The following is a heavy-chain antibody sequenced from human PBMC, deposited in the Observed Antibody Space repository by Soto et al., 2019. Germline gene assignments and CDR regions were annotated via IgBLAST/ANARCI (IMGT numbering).Heavy chain of an antibody. CDR1: GYTFTSYG. CDR3: ARGSHCSSTSCYEYYYYGMDV. J-gene: IGHJ6*02. D-gene: IGHD2-2*01. CDR2: ISAYNGNT. V-gene: IGHV1-18*01. Sequence: ASVKVSCKAPGYTFTSYGISLVRQAPGQGLEWMGWISAYNGNTNYAQKLQGRVTMTTDTSTSTAYMELRSLRSDDTAVYYCARGSHCSSTSCYEYYYYGMDVWGQGTTVTVSS.